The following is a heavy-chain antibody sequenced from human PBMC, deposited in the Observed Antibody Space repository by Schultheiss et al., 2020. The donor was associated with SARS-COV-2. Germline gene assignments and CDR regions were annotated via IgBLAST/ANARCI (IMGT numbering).Heavy chain of an antibody. V-gene: IGHV4-59*08. D-gene: IGHD3-22*01. CDR1: GGSISSYY. CDR2: IYYSGST. Sequence: SETLSLTCTVSGGSISSYYWSWIRQPPGKGLEWIGYIYYSGSTNYNPSLKSRVTISVDTSKNQFSLRLSSVTAADTAVYYCARHYYDSSGYSTNWFHPWGQGTLVTVSS. J-gene: IGHJ5*02. CDR3: ARHYYDSSGYSTNWFHP.